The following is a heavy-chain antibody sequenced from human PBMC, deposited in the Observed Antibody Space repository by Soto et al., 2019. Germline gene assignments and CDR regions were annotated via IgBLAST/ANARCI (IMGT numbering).Heavy chain of an antibody. Sequence: SETLSLTCTVSGGSISSGGYYWSWIRQHPGKGLEWIGYIYYSGSTYYNPSLKSRVTIAVDTSKNQFSLKLSPVTAANTAVYYCVRRVSCTNGVCYGIGVWAFDIWGRGTMVTVSS. V-gene: IGHV4-31*03. CDR3: VRRVSCTNGVCYGIGVWAFDI. D-gene: IGHD2-8*01. CDR1: GGSISSGGYY. CDR2: IYYSGST. J-gene: IGHJ3*02.